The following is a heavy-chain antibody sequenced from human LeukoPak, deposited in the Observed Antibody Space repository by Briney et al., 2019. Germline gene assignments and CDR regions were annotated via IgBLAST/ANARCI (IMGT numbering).Heavy chain of an antibody. Sequence: GGSLRLSCAASGFTFTNYEMNWFRQAPGKGLEWVSYISSSGSTIYYADSVKGRFTISRDNAKNSLYLQMNSLRAEDTAVYYCARESATGETYYDFWSGYHTGFDPWGQGTLVTVSS. CDR1: GFTFTNYE. D-gene: IGHD3-3*01. J-gene: IGHJ5*02. V-gene: IGHV3-48*03. CDR3: ARESATGETYYDFWSGYHTGFDP. CDR2: ISSSGSTI.